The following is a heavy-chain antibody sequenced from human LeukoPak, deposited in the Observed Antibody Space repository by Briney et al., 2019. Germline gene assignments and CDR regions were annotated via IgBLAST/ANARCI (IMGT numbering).Heavy chain of an antibody. CDR3: ARDIWNLRLIYY. D-gene: IGHD3-16*01. CDR2: ANPNSGAT. V-gene: IGHV1-2*02. J-gene: IGHJ4*02. Sequence: ASVKVSCKVSGYTFTDYYLHWVRQAPGQGLEWMGWANPNSGATKYAQNFQGRVTMTGDTSISTGYMELSGLTSDDTAVYYCARDIWNLRLIYYWGQGTLVTVSS. CDR1: GYTFTDYY.